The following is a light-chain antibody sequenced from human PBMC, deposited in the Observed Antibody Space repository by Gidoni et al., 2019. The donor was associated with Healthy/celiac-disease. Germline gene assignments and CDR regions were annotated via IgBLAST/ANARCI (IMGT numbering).Light chain of an antibody. CDR1: SSDVGAYNY. CDR2: EVS. J-gene: IGLJ3*02. Sequence: QSALTQPAPVSGPPGQSITISCTGTSSDVGAYNYVSWYQQHPGKAPKLMIYEVSNRPSGVSYRFSGSKSGNTASLTISGLQAEDDADYYCSSYTSSSTLLFGGGTKLTVL. V-gene: IGLV2-14*01. CDR3: SSYTSSSTLL.